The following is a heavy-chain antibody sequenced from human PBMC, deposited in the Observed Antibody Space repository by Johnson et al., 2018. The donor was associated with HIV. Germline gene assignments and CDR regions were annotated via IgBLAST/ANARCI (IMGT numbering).Heavy chain of an antibody. D-gene: IGHD3-10*01. J-gene: IGHJ3*02. V-gene: IGHV3-30*02. CDR1: GFTFSSYG. CDR2: IRYDGSNK. Sequence: QVQLVESGGGVVQPGGSLRLSCAASGFTFSSYGMHWVRQAPGKGLEWVAFIRYDGSNKYYADYVKGRFTISRDNSKNTLYLQMNSLRAEDTGVYYCAKGCIMVRGVIGAFDIWGQGTMVTVSS. CDR3: AKGCIMVRGVIGAFDI.